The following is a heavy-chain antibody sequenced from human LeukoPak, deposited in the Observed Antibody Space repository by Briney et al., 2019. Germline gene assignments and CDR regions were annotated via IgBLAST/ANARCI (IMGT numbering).Heavy chain of an antibody. CDR1: GGSISSYY. D-gene: IGHD5-18*01. CDR2: IYTSGST. Sequence: SETLSLTCTVSGGSISSYYWSWVRQPAGKGLEWIGRIYTSGSTNYNPSLKSRVTMSVDTSKNQFSLKLSSVNAADTAVYYCARDRYLGYSYGYIGNWFDPWGQGTLVTVSS. J-gene: IGHJ5*02. V-gene: IGHV4-4*07. CDR3: ARDRYLGYSYGYIGNWFDP.